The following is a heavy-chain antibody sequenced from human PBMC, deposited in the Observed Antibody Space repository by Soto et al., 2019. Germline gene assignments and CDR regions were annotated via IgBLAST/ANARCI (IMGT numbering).Heavy chain of an antibody. CDR1: GFSLSTSGVG. Sequence: QITLKESGPTLVKPTQTLTLTCTFSGFSLSTSGVGVGWIRQPPGKALEWLALIYWDDDKRYSPSLKSRHTITKDTSKNHVVLTMTNMDPVDTATYYCAHSPGRYYNYGMDVWGQGTTVTVSS. V-gene: IGHV2-5*02. CDR3: AHSPGRYYNYGMDV. J-gene: IGHJ6*02. D-gene: IGHD3-9*01. CDR2: IYWDDDK.